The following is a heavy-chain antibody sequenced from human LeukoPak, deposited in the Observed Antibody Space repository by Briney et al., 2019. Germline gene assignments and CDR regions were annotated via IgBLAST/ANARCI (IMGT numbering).Heavy chain of an antibody. V-gene: IGHV3-21*01. CDR1: GFTFSNYA. Sequence: AGGSLRLSCAASGFTFSNYAMSWVRQAPGKGLEWVSSISSSSGFIYYADSVKGRLTISRDNAKNSLYLQMNSLRAEDTAGYYCARESGAGGYFSYYNVDVWGKGTTVTVSS. D-gene: IGHD7-27*01. CDR2: ISSSSGFI. J-gene: IGHJ6*03. CDR3: ARESGAGGYFSYYNVDV.